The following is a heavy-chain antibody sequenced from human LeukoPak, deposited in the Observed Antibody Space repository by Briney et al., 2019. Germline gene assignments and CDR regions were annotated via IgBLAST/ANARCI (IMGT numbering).Heavy chain of an antibody. CDR3: ARGARFRSYGSGTYYTSLPFDP. Sequence: ASVKVSCKASGYTFTSYTMHWVRQAPGQRLEWMGWINTGNGNTKYSQEFQGRVTITRDTSASTAYMELSSLRSEDMAVYYCARGARFRSYGSGTYYTSLPFDPWGQGTLVTVSS. CDR2: INTGNGNT. CDR1: GYTFTSYT. J-gene: IGHJ5*02. V-gene: IGHV1-3*03. D-gene: IGHD3-10*01.